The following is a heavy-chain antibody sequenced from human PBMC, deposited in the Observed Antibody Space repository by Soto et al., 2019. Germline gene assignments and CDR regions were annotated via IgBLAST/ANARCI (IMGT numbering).Heavy chain of an antibody. CDR2: ISTSGGNT. D-gene: IGHD5-12*01. CDR1: GFTFSRYA. Sequence: EVQLLESGGGLVQPGGSLRLSCAASGFTFSRYAMTWVRQAPGKGLEWVSAISTSGGNTYYAASVKGRFTISRDDSKNTLFLQKNSLRAEDTALYYCAKAYAGYECDYWGQGTLVTVS. J-gene: IGHJ4*02. CDR3: AKAYAGYECDY. V-gene: IGHV3-23*01.